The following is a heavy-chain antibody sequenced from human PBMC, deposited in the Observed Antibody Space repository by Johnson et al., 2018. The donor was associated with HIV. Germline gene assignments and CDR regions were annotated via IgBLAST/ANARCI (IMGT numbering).Heavy chain of an antibody. D-gene: IGHD4-23*01. V-gene: IGHV3-66*02. CDR3: AKVGATVITPRGEAFDI. J-gene: IGHJ3*02. CDR1: GFTVSSNY. Sequence: EQLVVYGGIVVQPGGSLRLSCAASGFTVSSNYMSWVRQAPGKGLEWVSVIYSGGSTYYADSVTGRFTISRDNSKNTLYLQMNSLRAEDTAVYYCAKVGATVITPRGEAFDIWGQGTMVTVSS. CDR2: IYSGGST.